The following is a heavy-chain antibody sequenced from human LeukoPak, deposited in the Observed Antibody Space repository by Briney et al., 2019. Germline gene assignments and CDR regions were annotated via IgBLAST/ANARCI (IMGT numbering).Heavy chain of an antibody. Sequence: SETLSLTCAVYGGSFSGYYWSWIRQPPGKGLEWIEEINHSGSTNYNPSLKSRVTISVDTSKNQFSLKLSSVTAADTAVYYCARGPGYYYYYYGMDVWGQGTTVTVSS. CDR1: GGSFSGYY. V-gene: IGHV4-34*01. CDR3: ARGPGYYYYYYGMDV. CDR2: INHSGST. J-gene: IGHJ6*02.